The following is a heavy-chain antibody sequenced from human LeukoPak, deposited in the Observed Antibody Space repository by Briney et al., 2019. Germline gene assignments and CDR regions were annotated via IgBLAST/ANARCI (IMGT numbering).Heavy chain of an antibody. Sequence: PSETLSLTCTLSRGSISSYYWSWIRQPPGKGLEWIGYIYYSGSTNYNPSLKSRVTMSADTSKNQFSLKLSSVTAADTAVYYCARTFSKDYYFDYWGQGTLVTVSS. V-gene: IGHV4-59*01. CDR1: RGSISSYY. J-gene: IGHJ4*02. CDR2: IYYSGST. CDR3: ARTFSKDYYFDY. D-gene: IGHD3-3*02.